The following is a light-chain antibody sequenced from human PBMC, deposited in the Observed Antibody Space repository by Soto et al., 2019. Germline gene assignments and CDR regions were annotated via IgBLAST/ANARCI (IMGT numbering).Light chain of an antibody. CDR1: QSVSNF. CDR3: QQYNRWPLT. CDR2: DAS. J-gene: IGKJ4*01. V-gene: IGKV3-15*01. Sequence: LTQSPATLSLSPGERATLTCRASQSVSNFLAWYQHKPGQTPRLLIYDASTRATGISGSFSGSGSGTEFTLTISSLQSEDFAVYYCQQYNRWPLTFGGGTMVDIK.